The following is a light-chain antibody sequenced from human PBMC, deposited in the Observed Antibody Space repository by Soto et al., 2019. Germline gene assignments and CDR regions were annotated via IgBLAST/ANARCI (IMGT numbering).Light chain of an antibody. CDR1: RSNIGSTT. V-gene: IGLV1-44*01. CDR3: AAWDDSLKGYV. CDR2: NNN. J-gene: IGLJ1*01. Sequence: QSVLTQPPSASGTPGQRVTISCSGSRSNIGSTTVHWYQHLPGTAPKLLIHNNNQWPSGVPDRFSGSKSGTSASLAISGLQSQDEADYYCAAWDDSLKGYVFVTGTKVTVL.